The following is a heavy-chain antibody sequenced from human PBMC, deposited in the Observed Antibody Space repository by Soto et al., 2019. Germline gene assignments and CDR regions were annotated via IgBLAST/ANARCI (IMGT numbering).Heavy chain of an antibody. CDR1: GGSFSGYY. J-gene: IGHJ6*02. V-gene: IGHV4-34*01. CDR2: INDSGIT. Sequence: QVQLQQWGAEVLKPSETLSLTCVVNGGSFSGYYWSWIRQPPGKGLEWIGEINDSGITDSNPSLESRVTMSVDMSKNQFSLNRNSGTAADTAVYHCARGRSSVPDRRGIGYYGLDVWGQGTTVTVSS. D-gene: IGHD6-6*01. CDR3: ARGRSSVPDRRGIGYYGLDV.